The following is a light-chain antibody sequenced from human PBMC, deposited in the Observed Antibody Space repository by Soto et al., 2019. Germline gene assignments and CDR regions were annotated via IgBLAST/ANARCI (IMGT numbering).Light chain of an antibody. Sequence: QSVLTQPPSVSGAPGQRVTISCTGSSSNIGAGHVVHWYQQFPGRAPNLLIYGSSNRPSGVPDRFSGSKSGTSASLAITGLQAEYEADYYCQSYDNGLSASVFGGGTKLTVL. CDR2: GSS. V-gene: IGLV1-40*01. CDR1: SSNIGAGHV. CDR3: QSYDNGLSASV. J-gene: IGLJ2*01.